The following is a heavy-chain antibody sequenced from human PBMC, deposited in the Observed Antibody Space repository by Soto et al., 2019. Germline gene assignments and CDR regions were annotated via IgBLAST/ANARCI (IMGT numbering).Heavy chain of an antibody. CDR3: ARDPDTAMDMGYYYYGMDV. J-gene: IGHJ6*02. CDR1: GFTFSSYG. V-gene: IGHV3-33*01. CDR2: IWYDGSNK. D-gene: IGHD5-18*01. Sequence: PGGSLRLSCAASGFTFSSYGMHWVRQAPGKGLEWVAVIWYDGSNKYYADSVKGRFTISRDNSKNTLYLQMNSLRAEDTAVYYCARDPDTAMDMGYYYYGMDVWGQGTTVTVS.